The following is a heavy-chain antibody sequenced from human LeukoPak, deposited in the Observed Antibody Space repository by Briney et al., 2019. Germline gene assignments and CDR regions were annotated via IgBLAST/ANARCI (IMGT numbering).Heavy chain of an antibody. Sequence: GGSLRLSCAASGFTFSSYAMTWVRQAPGKGLEWVSTIGGSGGSTFYADSVKGRFTISRDNSKNTLYLQMNSLRAEDTAIYYCAKEAMVKGIDYWGQGTLVTVSS. J-gene: IGHJ4*02. CDR2: IGGSGGST. V-gene: IGHV3-23*01. D-gene: IGHD5-18*01. CDR1: GFTFSSYA. CDR3: AKEAMVKGIDY.